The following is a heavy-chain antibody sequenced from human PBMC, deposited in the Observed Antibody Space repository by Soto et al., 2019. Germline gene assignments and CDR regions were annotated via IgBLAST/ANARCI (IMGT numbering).Heavy chain of an antibody. CDR2: INWNGGST. J-gene: IGHJ6*02. CDR1: GFTFDDYG. D-gene: IGHD2-2*01. CDR3: AGDMVVVPAAIDVGYYGMDV. V-gene: IGHV3-20*04. Sequence: AGGSLRLSCAASGFTFDDYGMSWVRQAPGKGLEWVSGINWNGGSTGYADSVKGRFTISRDNAKNSLYLQMNSLRAEDTALYYCAGDMVVVPAAIDVGYYGMDVWGQGTTVTVSS.